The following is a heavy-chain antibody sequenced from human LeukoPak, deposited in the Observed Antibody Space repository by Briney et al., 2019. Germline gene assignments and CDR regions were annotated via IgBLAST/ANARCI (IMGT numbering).Heavy chain of an antibody. J-gene: IGHJ5*02. D-gene: IGHD5-24*01. CDR1: GFTFSIYW. CDR3: ARGGLATIYNWFDP. CDR2: IKQDGSEE. Sequence: GGSLRLSCAASGFTFSIYWMSWVRQAPGKGLEWVANIKQDGSEEYYVDSVKGRFTISRDNAKTSLYLQMNSLRAEDTAVYYCARGGLATIYNWFDPWGQGTLVTVSS. V-gene: IGHV3-7*01.